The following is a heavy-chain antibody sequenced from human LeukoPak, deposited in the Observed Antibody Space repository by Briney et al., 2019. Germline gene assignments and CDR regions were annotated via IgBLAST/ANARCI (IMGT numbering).Heavy chain of an antibody. CDR3: ASGYYSDGSGYSPADY. Sequence: GASVKVSCKASGYTFTSYYMHWVRQAPGQGLEWMGIINPSGGSTSYAQRFQGRVTMTRDTSTNTVYMELSSLRSEDTAVYYCASGYYSDGSGYSPADYWGQGTRVTVSS. CDR2: INPSGGST. CDR1: GYTFTSYY. V-gene: IGHV1-46*01. D-gene: IGHD3-22*01. J-gene: IGHJ4*02.